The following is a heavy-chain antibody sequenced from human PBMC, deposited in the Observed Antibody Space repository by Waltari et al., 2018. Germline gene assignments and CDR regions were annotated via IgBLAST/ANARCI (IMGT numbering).Heavy chain of an antibody. J-gene: IGHJ4*02. CDR3: TRHTPDYYGSGSYYGIGFDY. CDR1: GFTFSGSA. CDR2: IRSKANSYAT. D-gene: IGHD3-10*01. V-gene: IGHV3-73*02. Sequence: EVQLVESGGGLVQPGGSLKLSCAASGFTFSGSAMHWVRQASGKGLEWVGRIRSKANSYATAYAGSVKGRFTISRDDSKNTAYLQMNSLKTEDTAVYYCTRHTPDYYGSGSYYGIGFDYWGQGTLVTVSS.